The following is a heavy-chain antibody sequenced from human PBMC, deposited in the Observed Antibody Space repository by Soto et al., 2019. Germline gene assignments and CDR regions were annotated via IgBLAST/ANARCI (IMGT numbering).Heavy chain of an antibody. J-gene: IGHJ4*02. CDR2: ISGIGGST. D-gene: IGHD3-3*01. CDR1: GFTFSSYA. CDR3: AKGSITIFVVVFFRVIRPLDY. Sequence: PGGSLRLSCAASGFTFSSYAMSWVRQAPGKGLEWVSAISGIGGSTYYADSVKGRFTISRDNSKNTLYLQMNSPRAEDTAVYYCAKGSITIFVVVFFRVIRPLDYWGQGTLVTVSS. V-gene: IGHV3-23*01.